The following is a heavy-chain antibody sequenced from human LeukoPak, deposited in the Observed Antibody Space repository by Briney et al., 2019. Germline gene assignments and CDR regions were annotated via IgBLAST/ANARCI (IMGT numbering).Heavy chain of an antibody. CDR2: ISGSGGST. CDR1: GFTFSSYA. CDR3: AKGSTYYDILTPNWFDP. J-gene: IGHJ5*02. D-gene: IGHD3-9*01. Sequence: GGSLRLSCAAYGFTFSSYAMSWVRQAPGKGLEWVSAISGSGGSTYYADSVKGRFTISRDNSKNTLYLQMNSLRAEDTAVYYCAKGSTYYDILTPNWFDPWGQGNLVTVSS. V-gene: IGHV3-23*01.